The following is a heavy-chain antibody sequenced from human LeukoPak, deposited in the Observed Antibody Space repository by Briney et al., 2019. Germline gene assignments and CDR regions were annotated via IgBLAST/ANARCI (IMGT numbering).Heavy chain of an antibody. J-gene: IGHJ4*02. CDR3: ARARTYYYDSSGYYSPWYFDY. Sequence: GASVKVSCKASGFTFTSSAMQWVRQARGQRLEWIGWIVVGSGNTNYAQKFQERVTITRDMSISTAYMELSSLRSEDTAVYYCARARTYYYDSSGYYSPWYFDYWGQGTLVTVSS. V-gene: IGHV1-58*02. CDR1: GFTFTSSA. CDR2: IVVGSGNT. D-gene: IGHD3-22*01.